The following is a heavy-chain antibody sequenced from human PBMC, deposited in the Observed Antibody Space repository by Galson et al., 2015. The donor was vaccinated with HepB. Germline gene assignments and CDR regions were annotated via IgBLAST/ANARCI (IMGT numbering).Heavy chain of an antibody. CDR3: VKASEEPHYDILTGCIFDY. J-gene: IGHJ4*02. CDR2: ISSNGGST. D-gene: IGHD3-9*01. CDR1: GFTFSSYA. Sequence: SLRLSCAASGFTFSSYAMNWVRQAPGKGLEYVSAISSNGGSTYYADSVKGRFTISRDNSKNTLYLQMSSLRAEDTAVYYCVKASEEPHYDILTGCIFDYWGQGTLVTVSS. V-gene: IGHV3-64D*06.